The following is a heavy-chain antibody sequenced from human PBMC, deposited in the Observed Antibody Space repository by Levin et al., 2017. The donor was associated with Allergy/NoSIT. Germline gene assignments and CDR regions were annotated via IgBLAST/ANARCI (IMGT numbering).Heavy chain of an antibody. CDR2: FDPEEVET. Sequence: PGESLKISCKVSGYTLTRFPTVHWLRQAPGKGLEWVGGFDPEEVETVYGQNFQGRVSMTEDRATDTAYLALSSLRSDDTAVYYCATSPDTLMPDDTFDVWGQGTMVTVS. V-gene: IGHV1-24*01. D-gene: IGHD2-8*01. J-gene: IGHJ3*01. CDR3: ATSPDTLMPDDTFDV. CDR1: GYTLTRFPT.